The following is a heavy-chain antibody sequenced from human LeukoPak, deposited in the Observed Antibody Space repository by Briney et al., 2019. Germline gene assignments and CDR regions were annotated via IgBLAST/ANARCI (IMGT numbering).Heavy chain of an antibody. Sequence: GGSLRLSCAASGFTVSSNYMSWVRQAPGKGLEWVSVIYSGGSTYYADSVKGRFTISRDNSKNTLYLQMNSLRAEDTAVYYCARDRSGFYSVDYWGQGTLVTVSS. CDR3: ARDRSGFYSVDY. CDR1: GFTVSSNY. V-gene: IGHV3-66*01. J-gene: IGHJ4*02. D-gene: IGHD5-12*01. CDR2: IYSGGST.